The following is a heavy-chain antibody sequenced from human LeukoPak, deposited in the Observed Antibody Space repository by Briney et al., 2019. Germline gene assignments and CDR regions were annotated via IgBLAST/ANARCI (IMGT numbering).Heavy chain of an antibody. Sequence: PSETLSLTCNVSGDSINTYFWNWIRQPPGKGLEWLGCISHSGSTNYNPSLKSRLTMSVDMSKNQFSLRLTSATAADTAVYFCAKSGWLRRAFFQDWGQGILVTVSS. J-gene: IGHJ1*01. CDR1: GDSINTYF. D-gene: IGHD6-19*01. CDR2: ISHSGST. CDR3: AKSGWLRRAFFQD. V-gene: IGHV4-59*01.